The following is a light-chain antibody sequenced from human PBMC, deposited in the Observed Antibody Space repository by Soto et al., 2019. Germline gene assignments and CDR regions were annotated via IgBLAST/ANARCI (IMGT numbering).Light chain of an antibody. V-gene: IGLV2-8*01. Sequence: QSALTQPPSASGSPGQSVTISCTGTSNDFGGYNYVSWYQQHPGKAPKLIIFEVSERPSGVPDRFSGSKSGSTASLTVSVLQAEDEDDYYCSSYGGSNNVFGTGTKLTVL. CDR3: SSYGGSNNV. CDR1: SNDFGGYNY. CDR2: EVS. J-gene: IGLJ1*01.